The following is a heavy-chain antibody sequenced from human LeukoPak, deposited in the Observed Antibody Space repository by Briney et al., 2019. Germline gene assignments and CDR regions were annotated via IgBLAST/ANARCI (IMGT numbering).Heavy chain of an antibody. CDR1: GGSISSSSYY. D-gene: IGHD2-2*01. V-gene: IGHV4-39*01. CDR3: ARLGPPCSSTSCYGAFDI. CDR2: IYYSGST. J-gene: IGHJ3*02. Sequence: SETLSLTCTVSGGSISSSSYYWGWIRQPPGKGLEWIGSIYYSGSTYFNPPLKSRVTISVDTSKNQFSLKLSSVTAADTAVYYCARLGPPCSSTSCYGAFDIWGQGTMVTVSS.